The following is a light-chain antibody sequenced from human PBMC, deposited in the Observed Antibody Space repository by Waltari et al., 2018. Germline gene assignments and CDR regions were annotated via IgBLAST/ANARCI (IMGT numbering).Light chain of an antibody. CDR3: CSYAGSDTFVV. Sequence: QSALTQPASVSGSPGQSITISCTGTSSDVGSYNLVSWYQQHPDKAPKLMIYGVSNRPSGVSDRFAGSKSGNTASLTISGLQAEDEADYYCCSYAGSDTFVVLGGGTKLTVL. J-gene: IGLJ2*01. CDR1: SSDVGSYNL. V-gene: IGLV2-23*02. CDR2: GVS.